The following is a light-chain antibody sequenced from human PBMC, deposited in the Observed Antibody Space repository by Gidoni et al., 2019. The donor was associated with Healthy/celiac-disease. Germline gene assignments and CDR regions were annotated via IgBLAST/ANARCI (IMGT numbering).Light chain of an antibody. V-gene: IGKV3-11*01. CDR2: DAS. Sequence: EIVLTQSPATLSLSPGERATLSCRASQSVSSYLAWYQQKPGQAPRLLIYDASNRATGIPARFSGSGSGTDFTLTISSLEPEAFAVYYCQQRSNWPSWTFGHGTKVEIK. J-gene: IGKJ1*01. CDR3: QQRSNWPSWT. CDR1: QSVSSY.